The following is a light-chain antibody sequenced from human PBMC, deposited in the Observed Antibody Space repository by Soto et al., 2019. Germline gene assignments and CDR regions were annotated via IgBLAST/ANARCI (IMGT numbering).Light chain of an antibody. CDR1: QSVSSN. J-gene: IGKJ1*01. CDR3: QQSNKWPPWT. CDR2: GAS. V-gene: IGKV3-15*01. Sequence: EIVMTQSPATLSVSPGERATLSCRASQSVSSNLAWYQQKPGQAPRLLIYGASTRATGIPARFSGSGSGTELTLTISSLQSEDFSVYYCQQSNKWPPWTFGQGTKVEIK.